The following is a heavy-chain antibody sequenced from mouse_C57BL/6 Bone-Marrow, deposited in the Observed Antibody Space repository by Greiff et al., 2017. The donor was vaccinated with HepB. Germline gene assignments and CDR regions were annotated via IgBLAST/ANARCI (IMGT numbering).Heavy chain of an antibody. D-gene: IGHD1-1*01. CDR1: GYTFTTYP. J-gene: IGHJ2*01. Sequence: ESGAELVKPGASVKMSCKASGYTFTTYPIEWMKQNHGKSLEWIGNFHPYNDDTKYNEKFKGKATLTVEKSSSTVYLELSRLTSDDSAVYYCARGSPHYYGSSPFFDYWGQGTTLTVS. CDR3: ARGSPHYYGSSPFFDY. V-gene: IGHV1-47*01. CDR2: FHPYNDDT.